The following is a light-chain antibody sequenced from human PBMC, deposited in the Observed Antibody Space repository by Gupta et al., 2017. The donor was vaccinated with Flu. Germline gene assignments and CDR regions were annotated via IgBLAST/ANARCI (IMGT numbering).Light chain of an antibody. J-gene: IGKJ4*01. CDR3: QQYASYSPIT. CDR1: QSIGLW. V-gene: IGKV1-5*03. Sequence: DIQMTQSPSTLSAYVGDRVNITCRASQSIGLWLAWSQQKPGKAPKLLIYKASSLESGVPSRFSGSGSGTEFTLTISSLEPDDFATYYCQQYASYSPITFGGGTKVEIK. CDR2: KAS.